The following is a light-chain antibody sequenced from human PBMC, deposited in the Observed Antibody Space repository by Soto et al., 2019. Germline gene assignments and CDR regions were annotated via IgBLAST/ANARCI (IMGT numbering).Light chain of an antibody. V-gene: IGKV3-15*01. CDR2: GAS. Sequence: EIVMTQSPATLSVSPGERATLSCRASQSVSSNLAWYQQKPGQAPRLLIYGASTRATGIPARFSGSGSGTEFPLTITSLRSEVFAVYYSQHYNNGPPYTLAQGTKLEIK. CDR3: QHYNNGPPYT. J-gene: IGKJ2*01. CDR1: QSVSSN.